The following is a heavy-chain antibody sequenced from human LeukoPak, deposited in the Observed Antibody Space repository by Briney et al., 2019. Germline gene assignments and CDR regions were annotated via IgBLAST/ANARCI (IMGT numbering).Heavy chain of an antibody. CDR1: GFTFSSYS. V-gene: IGHV3-21*04. D-gene: IGHD4-17*01. Sequence: KPGGSLRLSCAASGFTFSSYSMNWVRQAPGKGLEWVSSISSSSSYIDYADSVKGRFTISRDNAKNSLYLQMNSLRAEDTAVYYCARDQGRTTVTNWFDPWGQGTLVTVSS. CDR2: ISSSSSYI. J-gene: IGHJ5*02. CDR3: ARDQGRTTVTNWFDP.